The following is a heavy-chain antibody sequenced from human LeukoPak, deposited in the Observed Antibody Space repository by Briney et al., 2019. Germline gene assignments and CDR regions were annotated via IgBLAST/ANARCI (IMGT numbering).Heavy chain of an antibody. CDR1: GGSISSYY. CDR3: ARVSSGYSSSEFDY. D-gene: IGHD6-13*01. Sequence: SETLSLTCTVSGGSISSYYWSWIRQPPGKGVEWIGYIYYSGSTNYNPSLKSRVTISVDTSKNQFSLKLSSVTAADTAVYYCARVSSGYSSSEFDYWGQGTLVTVSS. CDR2: IYYSGST. V-gene: IGHV4-59*01. J-gene: IGHJ4*02.